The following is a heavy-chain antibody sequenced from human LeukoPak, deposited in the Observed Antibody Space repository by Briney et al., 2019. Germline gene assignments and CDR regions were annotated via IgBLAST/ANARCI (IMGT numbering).Heavy chain of an antibody. J-gene: IGHJ4*02. CDR1: GGSISSGGYY. D-gene: IGHD2-2*01. CDR3: ARACGSSTSCLDY. CDR2: IYYSGST. V-gene: IGHV4-31*03. Sequence: SQTLSLTCTVSGGSISSGGYYRSWIRQHPAKGLEWIGYIYYSGSTYYNPSLKSRVTISVDTSKNQFSLKLSSVTAADTAVYYCARACGSSTSCLDYWGQGTLVTVSS.